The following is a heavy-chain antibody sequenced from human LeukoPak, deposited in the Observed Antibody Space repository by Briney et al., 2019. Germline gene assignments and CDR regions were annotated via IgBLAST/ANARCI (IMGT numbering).Heavy chain of an antibody. J-gene: IGHJ6*02. V-gene: IGHV4-59*08. D-gene: IGHD6-13*01. CDR3: VRHAATRHNYGMHV. CDR1: GGSISYYY. Sequence: SETLSLTCTVSGGSISYYYWSWIRQPPGKGLEWIGHIYHSGSTNYNPSFKSRVTISVDTFKNHFSLYLSSVTAADTAVYYCVRHAATRHNYGMHVWGQGTTVTVSS. CDR2: IYHSGST.